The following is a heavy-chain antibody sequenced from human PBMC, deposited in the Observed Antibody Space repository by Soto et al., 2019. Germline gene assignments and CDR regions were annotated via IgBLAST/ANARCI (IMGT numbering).Heavy chain of an antibody. J-gene: IGHJ1*01. V-gene: IGHV3-23*01. D-gene: IGHD6-19*01. CDR1: GFTFSSYA. Sequence: PGGSPRLSCAAYGFTFSSYAMSWVRQAPGKGLEWVSGISGSGDSTYYADSVKGRFTISRDNSKKTVYLQMNSLRAEDTAVYYCAKGVFGISVAGTGYFYLRGQGTLVIVSS. CDR2: ISGSGDST. CDR3: AKGVFGISVAGTGYFYL.